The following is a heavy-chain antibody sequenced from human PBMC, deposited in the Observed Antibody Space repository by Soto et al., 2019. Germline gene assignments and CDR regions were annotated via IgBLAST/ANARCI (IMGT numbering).Heavy chain of an antibody. CDR2: TYYRSKWYN. D-gene: IGHD6-13*01. CDR3: ARDEEGADSSSFSTFGYYYYGMDV. V-gene: IGHV6-1*01. CDR1: GDSVSSNSAA. J-gene: IGHJ6*02. Sequence: QSQTLSLTCAISGDSVSSNSAAWNWIRQSPSRGLEWLGRTYYRSKWYNDYAVSVKSRITINPDTSKNQFSLQLNSVTPEDTAVYYCARDEEGADSSSFSTFGYYYYGMDVWGQGTTVTVSS.